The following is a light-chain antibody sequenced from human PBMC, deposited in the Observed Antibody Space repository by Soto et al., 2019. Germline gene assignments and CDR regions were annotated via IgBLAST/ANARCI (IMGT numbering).Light chain of an antibody. J-gene: IGKJ4*01. CDR1: RGVRSD. Sequence: AIQMTQSPSSLSASVGDTVTISCRASRGVRSDVAWYQQRPGSIPKVLIYGAFNLYTGVPSRFSGSRYGSDFYLTISSLQPEDSATYYCVQYFNYPLTFGGGTQVEI. CDR3: VQYFNYPLT. CDR2: GAF. V-gene: IGKV1-6*01.